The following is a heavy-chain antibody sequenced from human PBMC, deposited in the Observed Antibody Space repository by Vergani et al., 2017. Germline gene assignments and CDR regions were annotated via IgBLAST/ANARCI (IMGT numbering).Heavy chain of an antibody. CDR1: GFTFDDYA. CDR3: AKDMMIAATHYYYYYMDV. Sequence: EVQLVESGGGLVQPGRSLRLSCAASGFTFDDYAMHWVRQAPGKGLVWVSGISWNSGSIGYADSVKGRFTISRDNAKNSLYLQMNSLRAEDTALYYCAKDMMIAATHYYYYYMDVWGKGTTVTVSS. V-gene: IGHV3-9*01. CDR2: ISWNSGSI. D-gene: IGHD2-15*01. J-gene: IGHJ6*03.